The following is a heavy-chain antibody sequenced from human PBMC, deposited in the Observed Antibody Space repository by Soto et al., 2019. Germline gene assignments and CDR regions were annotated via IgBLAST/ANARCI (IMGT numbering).Heavy chain of an antibody. CDR2: ISYDGSNQ. V-gene: IGHV3-30-3*01. Sequence: VQLVESGGGVVQSGRSLRLSCAASGFTFDTYARHWVRQAPGKGLEWVAVISYDGSNQFYAGSVKGRFTVSRDNSKNTLYLQVNSLRNDDTAVYYCTRGLLTDFFDYWGQGALVTVSS. J-gene: IGHJ4*02. CDR3: TRGLLTDFFDY. CDR1: GFTFDTYA.